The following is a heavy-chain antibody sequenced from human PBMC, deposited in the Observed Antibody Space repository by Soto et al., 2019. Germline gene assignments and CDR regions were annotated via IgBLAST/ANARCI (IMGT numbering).Heavy chain of an antibody. D-gene: IGHD2-2*01. CDR3: ARSGVLPAATWGYNWFDP. CDR1: GGTFSSYA. Sequence: ASVKVSCKASGGTFSSYAISWVRQAPGQGLEWMGGIIPIFGTANYAQKFQGRVTITADESTSTAYMELSSLRSEDTAVYYCARSGVLPAATWGYNWFDPWGQGTLVTVSS. CDR2: IIPIFGTA. J-gene: IGHJ5*02. V-gene: IGHV1-69*13.